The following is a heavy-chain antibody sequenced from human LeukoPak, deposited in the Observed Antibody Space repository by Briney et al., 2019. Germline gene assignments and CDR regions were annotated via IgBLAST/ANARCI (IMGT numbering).Heavy chain of an antibody. V-gene: IGHV1-2*02. J-gene: IGHJ4*02. CDR2: INPNSGGT. CDR1: GYTFTGYY. D-gene: IGHD6-13*01. Sequence: ASVKVSCKASGYTFTGYYMHWVRQAPGQGLEWMGWINPNSGGTNYAQKFQGRVTMTRDTSISTAYMELSRLRSDDTAVYYCARSAGYSSSWYSGYWGQGTLVTVSS. CDR3: ARSAGYSSSWYSGY.